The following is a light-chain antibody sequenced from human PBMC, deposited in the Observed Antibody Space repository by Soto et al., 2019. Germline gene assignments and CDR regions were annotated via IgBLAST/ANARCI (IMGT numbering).Light chain of an antibody. CDR1: QYIRNF. CDR3: LQHKGYPHT. V-gene: IGKV1-17*03. J-gene: IGKJ2*01. Sequence: DIQMTQSPSYMSAYVGDRVTITCRASQYIRNFLVWFQQKPGKVPNRLIYAGSSLESGVPARFSGSGSGTEFTLTISSLQPEDFATYYCLQHKGYPHTFGQGTKLEIK. CDR2: AGS.